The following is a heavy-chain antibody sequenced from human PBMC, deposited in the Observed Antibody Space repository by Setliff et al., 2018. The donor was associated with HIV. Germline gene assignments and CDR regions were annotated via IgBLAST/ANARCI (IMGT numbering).Heavy chain of an antibody. V-gene: IGHV5-51*01. J-gene: IGHJ6*02. CDR1: GYSFTSYW. CDR2: IYPSDSDT. D-gene: IGHD1-26*01. Sequence: GESLKISCKASGYSFTSYWIGWVRQMPGKGLEWVGIIYPSDSDTRYSPSFQGQVTISADKSISIAYLQWNSLKPSTTAMYYCARCSGSYPCDGMDVWGQGTTVTVSS. CDR3: ARCSGSYPCDGMDV.